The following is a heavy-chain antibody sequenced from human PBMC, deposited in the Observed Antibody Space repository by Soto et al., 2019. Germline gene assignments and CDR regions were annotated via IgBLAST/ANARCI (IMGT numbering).Heavy chain of an antibody. D-gene: IGHD1-1*01. Sequence: SETLSLTCTVSGGSISSYYWSWVRQPPGKGLEWIGYIYYSGSTNYNPSLKSRVTISVDTSKNQFSLKLSSVTAADTAVYYCARDRLERRMWWFDPWGQGTLVTVSS. CDR2: IYYSGST. J-gene: IGHJ5*02. CDR1: GGSISSYY. V-gene: IGHV4-59*01. CDR3: ARDRLERRMWWFDP.